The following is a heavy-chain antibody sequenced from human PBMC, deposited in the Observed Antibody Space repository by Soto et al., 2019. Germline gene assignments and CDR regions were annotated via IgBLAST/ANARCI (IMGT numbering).Heavy chain of an antibody. CDR2: ISYDGSNK. CDR3: AKDQPSYYDILTGYYAPGY. V-gene: IGHV3-30*18. Sequence: GGSLRLSCAASGFTFSSACMHWVRQAPGKGLEWVAVISYDGSNKYYADSVKGRFTISRDNSKNTLYLQMNSLRAEDTAVYYCAKDQPSYYDILTGYYAPGYWGQGTLVTVSS. J-gene: IGHJ4*02. CDR1: GFTFSSAC. D-gene: IGHD3-9*01.